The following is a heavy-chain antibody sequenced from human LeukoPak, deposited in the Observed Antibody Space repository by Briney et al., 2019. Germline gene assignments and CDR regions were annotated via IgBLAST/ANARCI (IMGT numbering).Heavy chain of an antibody. CDR3: ARDAGSGYGDY. J-gene: IGHJ4*02. D-gene: IGHD6-25*01. CDR2: IIPIFGTA. V-gene: IGHV1-69*06. CDR1: GGTFSSYA. Sequence: ASVKVSCKASGGTFSSYAISWVRQAPGQGLEWMGGIIPIFGTANYAQKFQGRVTITADKSTSTAYMELSSLRSEDTAVYYCARDAGSGYGDYWGQGTLVTVSS.